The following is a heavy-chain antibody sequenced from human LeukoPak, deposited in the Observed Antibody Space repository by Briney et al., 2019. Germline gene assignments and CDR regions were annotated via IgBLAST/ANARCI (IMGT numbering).Heavy chain of an antibody. Sequence: GGSLRLSCAASGFTFSNYAMTWVRQAPGKGLEWVSTITRFTGTTYYADSVKGRFTISRGDSNNTLYLQMNSQRAGDTAVYYCARDTRLMYYFDYWGQGTLVTVSS. J-gene: IGHJ4*02. V-gene: IGHV3-23*01. CDR1: GFTFSNYA. CDR2: ITRFTGTT. D-gene: IGHD2-2*01. CDR3: ARDTRLMYYFDY.